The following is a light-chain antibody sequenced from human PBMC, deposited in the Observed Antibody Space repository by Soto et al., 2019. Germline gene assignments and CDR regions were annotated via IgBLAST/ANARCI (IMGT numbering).Light chain of an antibody. Sequence: QSALTQPASVSGSPGQSITISCTGTSSDVGGYSYVSWYQQHPGKAPKLMIYEVSNRPSGVSNRFSGSKSGNTASLTISGLQAEDEADYYCSSYTSSLWVFGTGTKVTVL. CDR2: EVS. CDR3: SSYTSSLWV. J-gene: IGLJ1*01. V-gene: IGLV2-14*01. CDR1: SSDVGGYSY.